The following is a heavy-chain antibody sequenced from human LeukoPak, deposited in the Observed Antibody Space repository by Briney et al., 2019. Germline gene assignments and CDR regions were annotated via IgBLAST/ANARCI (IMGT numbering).Heavy chain of an antibody. J-gene: IGHJ3*01. Sequence: PGGSLRLSCAASGFTFRDYAMTWVRQAPGKGLERVSLISFSGHNTYYRDSVKGRFTVSRDNSKDTLYLQMNSLRAEDTAIYHCAGDIEKASWALGTMVTVTS. CDR2: ISFSGHNT. CDR1: GFTFRDYA. D-gene: IGHD1-26*01. V-gene: IGHV3-23*01. CDR3: AGDIEKAS.